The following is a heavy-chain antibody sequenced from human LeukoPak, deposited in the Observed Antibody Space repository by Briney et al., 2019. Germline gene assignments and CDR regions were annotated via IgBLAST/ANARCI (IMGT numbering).Heavy chain of an antibody. D-gene: IGHD3-10*01. Sequence: PGGSLRLSCAASGFTFSSYPMYWVRQAPGKGLEWVAVILHDGRNKYYADSVKGRFTISRDNSKNTLYLQMNSLRAEDTAVYYCAKDWELRSPLFDYWGQGTLVTVSS. J-gene: IGHJ4*02. V-gene: IGHV3-30*04. CDR2: ILHDGRNK. CDR1: GFTFSSYP. CDR3: AKDWELRSPLFDY.